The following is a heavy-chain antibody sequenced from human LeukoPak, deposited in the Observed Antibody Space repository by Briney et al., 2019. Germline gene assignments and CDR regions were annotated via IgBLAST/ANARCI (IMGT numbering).Heavy chain of an antibody. CDR2: IPYDGSDE. CDR3: AKDLGGASWYGFEF. CDR1: GFRFSSFG. Sequence: PGGSLRLSCVMTGFRFSSFGMDWVRQAPGKGLEWLAFIPYDGSDEHYADSVKGRFTISRDNSKNTLYLQMNSLRAEDTAMYYCAKDLGGASWYGFEFWAQGTLVTVSS. V-gene: IGHV3-30*02. D-gene: IGHD6-13*01. J-gene: IGHJ4*02.